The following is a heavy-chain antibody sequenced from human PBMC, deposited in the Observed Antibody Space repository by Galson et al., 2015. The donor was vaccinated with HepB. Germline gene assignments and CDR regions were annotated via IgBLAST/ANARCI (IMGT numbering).Heavy chain of an antibody. CDR1: GFTFSSYA. Sequence: SLRLSCAASGFTFSSYAMSWVRQAPGKGLEWVSAISGSGGSTYYADPVKGRFTISRDNSKNTLYLQMNSLRAEDTAVYYCAALSDIVVVPAAIGFDPWGQGTLVTVSS. CDR3: AALSDIVVVPAAIGFDP. D-gene: IGHD2-2*02. J-gene: IGHJ5*02. V-gene: IGHV3-23*01. CDR2: ISGSGGST.